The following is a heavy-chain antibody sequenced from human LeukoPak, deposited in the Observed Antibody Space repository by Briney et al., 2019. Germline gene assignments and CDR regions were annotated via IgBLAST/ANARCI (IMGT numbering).Heavy chain of an antibody. CDR1: GYTFTGYY. CDR3: ARGLIVAAAGTGWFDP. V-gene: IGHV1-2*02. J-gene: IGHJ5*02. CDR2: INPNSGGT. Sequence: GASVKVSCKASGYTFTGYYMHWVRQAPGQGLEWMGWINPNSGGTNYAQKFQGRVTMTRDTSISTAYMEPSRLRSDDTAVYSCARGLIVAAAGTGWFDPWGQGTLVTVSS. D-gene: IGHD6-13*01.